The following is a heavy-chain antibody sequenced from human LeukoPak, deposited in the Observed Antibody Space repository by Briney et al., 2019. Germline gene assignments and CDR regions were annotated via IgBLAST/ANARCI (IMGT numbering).Heavy chain of an antibody. Sequence: PSETLSLTCAVYGASFSGYYWSWIRQPPGKGLEWIGEINQSGSTNYNPSLKSRVIISVDTSKNQFSLKLSSVTAADTALYYCARAWYGGGYFDCWGQETLVTVSS. CDR1: GASFSGYY. V-gene: IGHV4-34*01. CDR2: INQSGST. J-gene: IGHJ4*02. CDR3: ARAWYGGGYFDC. D-gene: IGHD3-16*01.